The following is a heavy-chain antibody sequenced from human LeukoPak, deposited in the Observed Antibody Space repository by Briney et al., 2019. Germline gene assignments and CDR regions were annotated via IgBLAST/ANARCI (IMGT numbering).Heavy chain of an antibody. V-gene: IGHV4-39*01. J-gene: IGHJ4*02. CDR1: GGSISSSSYY. D-gene: IGHD4-17*01. CDR3: ARQGDYGDYVRY. CDR2: IYYSGSI. Sequence: PSETLSLTCTVSGGSISSSSYYWGWIRQPPGTGLEWIGSIYYSGSIYYNPSLMSRVTISVDTSKNQFFLKLSSVTAADTAVYYCARQGDYGDYVRYWGQGTLVTVSS.